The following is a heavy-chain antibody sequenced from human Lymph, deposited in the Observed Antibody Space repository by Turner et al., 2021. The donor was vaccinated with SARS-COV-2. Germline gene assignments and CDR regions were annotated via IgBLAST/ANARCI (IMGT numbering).Heavy chain of an antibody. J-gene: IGHJ5*01. CDR1: GFTFSSYV. D-gene: IGHD2-2*01. CDR3: ARGVPEFDS. Sequence: QVQLVESGGGVVQPGRSLRLSCAASGFTFSSYVMHWVRQAPGKGLEWVAVISYDGSNKYYADSVKGRFTISRDYSKNTLYLQMNSLRAEDTAIYYCARGVPEFDSWGQGTLVTVPS. V-gene: IGHV3-30*04. CDR2: ISYDGSNK.